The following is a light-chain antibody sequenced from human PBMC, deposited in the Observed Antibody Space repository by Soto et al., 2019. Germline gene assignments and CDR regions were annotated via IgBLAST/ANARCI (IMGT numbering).Light chain of an antibody. V-gene: IGLV2-14*01. CDR1: SSDVGGYNY. Sequence: QSALTQPASVSGSPGQSITISCTGTSSDVGGYNYVSWYQQHPGKAPKLMIYEVSNRPSGVSNRSSGSKSGNTASLTISGLQAEDEDDYYCSSYTSSTFYVFGTGTKV. CDR3: SSYTSSTFYV. J-gene: IGLJ1*01. CDR2: EVS.